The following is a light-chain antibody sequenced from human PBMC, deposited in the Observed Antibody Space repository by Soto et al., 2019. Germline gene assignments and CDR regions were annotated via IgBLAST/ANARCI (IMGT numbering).Light chain of an antibody. Sequence: DIPMTQSPSSLSASVGDRVTITCRASQSISSYLNWYQQRPGKAPKLLIYAASSLQSGVPSRFSGSESGTDFTLTISSLQPEDFATYYCQQSYNTPLTFGGGTKVEIK. J-gene: IGKJ4*01. CDR2: AAS. CDR3: QQSYNTPLT. V-gene: IGKV1-39*01. CDR1: QSISSY.